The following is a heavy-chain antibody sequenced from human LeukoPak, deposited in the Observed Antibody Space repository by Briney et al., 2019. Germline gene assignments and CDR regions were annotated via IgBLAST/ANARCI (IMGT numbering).Heavy chain of an antibody. D-gene: IGHD1-26*01. CDR3: ARGAWELLSPFDY. J-gene: IGHJ4*02. V-gene: IGHV1-69*10. Sequence: SVKVSCKASGGTFSTYAISWVRQAPGQGLEWMGGIIPLFGIPNYAQKLQGRVTMTTDTSTSTAYMELRSLRSDDTAVYYCARGAWELLSPFDYWGQGTLVTVSS. CDR2: IIPLFGIP. CDR1: GGTFSTYA.